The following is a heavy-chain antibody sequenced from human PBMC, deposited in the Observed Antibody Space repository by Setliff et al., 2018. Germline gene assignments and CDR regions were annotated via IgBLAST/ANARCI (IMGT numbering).Heavy chain of an antibody. CDR1: GHTLTNYY. CDR3: AREGVDTRSSTDYRYYMDV. CDR2: INPSGGLT. J-gene: IGHJ6*03. V-gene: IGHV1-46*01. Sequence: ASVKVSCKASGHTLTNYYMHWVRQAPGQGLEWMGIINPSGGLTRYAQKFHGRVTIITDESTSTAYMELTSLRTEDTAVYYCAREGVDTRSSTDYRYYMDVWGKGTTVTVSS. D-gene: IGHD5-18*01.